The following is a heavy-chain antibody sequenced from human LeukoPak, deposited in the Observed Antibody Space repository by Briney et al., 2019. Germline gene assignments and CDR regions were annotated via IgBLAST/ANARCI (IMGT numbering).Heavy chain of an antibody. Sequence: SETLSLTCTVSGDSINKYYWSWIRQPPGKGLEWNAYIYYTGDTNYSPSLKSRVAISIDTSKNQFSLKLTSVTAADTAVYFCAGMPVGGLRQFDSWGQGALVTVSS. CDR3: AGMPVGGLRQFDS. D-gene: IGHD6-19*01. V-gene: IGHV4-59*03. CDR2: IYYTGDT. J-gene: IGHJ4*02. CDR1: GDSINKYY.